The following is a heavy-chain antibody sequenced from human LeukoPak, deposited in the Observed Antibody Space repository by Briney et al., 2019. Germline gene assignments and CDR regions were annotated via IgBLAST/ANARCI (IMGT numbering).Heavy chain of an antibody. D-gene: IGHD4-17*01. Sequence: PGRSLRLSCAASGFTFSTFDMHWVRQTPGKGLEWVALIWFDGGNTYYTASVKGRFTISRDNSKNTVYLQMNSLRDEDTAVYHCARSTVTNRHYFDYWGQGTLVTVSS. CDR3: ARSTVTNRHYFDY. CDR1: GFTFSTFD. CDR2: IWFDGGNT. V-gene: IGHV3-33*01. J-gene: IGHJ4*02.